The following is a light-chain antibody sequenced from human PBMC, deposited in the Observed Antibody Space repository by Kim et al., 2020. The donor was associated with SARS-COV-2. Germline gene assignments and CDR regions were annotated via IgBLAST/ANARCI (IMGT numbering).Light chain of an antibody. CDR1: SSDVGGYNY. Sequence: PGQSITISCTGTSSDVGGYNYVSWYQQHPGKAPKLMIYDVSNRPSGVSNRFSGSKSGNTASLTISGLQAEDAADYYCSSYTSSSTVFGGGTQLTVL. V-gene: IGLV2-14*03. CDR3: SSYTSSSTV. CDR2: DVS. J-gene: IGLJ2*01.